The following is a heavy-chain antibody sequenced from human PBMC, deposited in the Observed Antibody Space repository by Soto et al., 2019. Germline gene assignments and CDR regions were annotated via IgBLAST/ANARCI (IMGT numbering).Heavy chain of an antibody. CDR1: GGSISDFY. V-gene: IGHV4-59*01. CDR2: LYYTGST. CDR3: VRDGTKTLRDWFDP. Sequence: SETLSLTCNVSGGSISDFYWSWIRQSPGKRLEWIGYLYYTGSTNYNPALKSRVTISLDTSKNQFSLQVRSVTAADTAVYYCVRDGTKTLRDWFDPWGQGISVTVSS. D-gene: IGHD1-1*01. J-gene: IGHJ5*02.